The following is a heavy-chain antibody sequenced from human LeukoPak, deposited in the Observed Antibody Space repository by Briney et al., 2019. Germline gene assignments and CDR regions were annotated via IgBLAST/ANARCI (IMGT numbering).Heavy chain of an antibody. V-gene: IGHV4-39*07. Sequence: SETLSLTCTVSGGSISSSTYYWGWIRQPPGKGLEWIGSIYYSGSTYYNPSLKSRVTMSVDTSKNQFSLKLSSVTAADTAVYYCARDSITTVTTGNDAFDIWGQGTMVTVSS. CDR1: GGSISSSTYY. J-gene: IGHJ3*02. D-gene: IGHD4-17*01. CDR2: IYYSGST. CDR3: ARDSITTVTTGNDAFDI.